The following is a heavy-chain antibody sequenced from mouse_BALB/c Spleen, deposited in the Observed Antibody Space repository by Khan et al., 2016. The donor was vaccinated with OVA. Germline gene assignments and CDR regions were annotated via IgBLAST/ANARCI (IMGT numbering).Heavy chain of an antibody. J-gene: IGHJ2*01. CDR1: GFSLTSYG. D-gene: IGHD1-3*01. Sequence: QVTLKVSGPGLVAPSQSLSITCTVSGFSLTSYGVHWVRQPPGKGLEWLGVICAGGGTNYNSALISSLSSSKDNSKSQVFLKMNSLQTDETAMDYCARLEDIWGQGTTLTVSS. CDR3: ARLEDI. V-gene: IGHV2-9*02. CDR2: ICAGGGT.